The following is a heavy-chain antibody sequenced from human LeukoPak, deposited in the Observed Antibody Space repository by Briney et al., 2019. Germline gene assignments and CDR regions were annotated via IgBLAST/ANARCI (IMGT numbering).Heavy chain of an antibody. D-gene: IGHD3-16*01. CDR1: GGSISSYQ. CDR2: IYTSGNT. Sequence: SETLSLTCTVSGGSISSYQWSWIRQPAGKGLEWIGHIYTSGNTDYNPSLKSRVTMSVDTSKNQFSLKLNSVTAADTAVYYCARVGDYALKDWGQGTLVTVSS. J-gene: IGHJ4*02. CDR3: ARVGDYALKD. V-gene: IGHV4-4*07.